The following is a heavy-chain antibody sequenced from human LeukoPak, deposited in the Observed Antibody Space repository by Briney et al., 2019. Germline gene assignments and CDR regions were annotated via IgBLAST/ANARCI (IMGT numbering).Heavy chain of an antibody. CDR3: ARDTTGTPDYYFDY. CDR2: IWYDGSNK. D-gene: IGHD1-1*01. CDR1: GFTFSSYG. V-gene: IGHV3-33*01. Sequence: PGGSLRLSCAASGFTFSSYGMHWVRQAPGKGLEWVAVIWYDGSNKYYADSVKGRFTISRDNSKNTLYLQMNRLRAEDTAVYYCARDTTGTPDYYFDYWGQGTLVTVSS. J-gene: IGHJ4*02.